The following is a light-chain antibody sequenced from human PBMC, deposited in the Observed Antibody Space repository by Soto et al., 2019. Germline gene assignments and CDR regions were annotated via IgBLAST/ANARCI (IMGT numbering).Light chain of an antibody. CDR3: QSYDISLSGAYV. Sequence: QSVRTQPPSVSGAPGQRVTISCTGSSSNIGADYDVHWYQYVAVAAPKLLIHTNSVRPSGVPDRFSGSKSGTSASLAITGLQADDEADYYCQSYDISLSGAYVFGTGTKVTVL. J-gene: IGLJ1*01. CDR1: SSNIGADYD. CDR2: TNS. V-gene: IGLV1-40*01.